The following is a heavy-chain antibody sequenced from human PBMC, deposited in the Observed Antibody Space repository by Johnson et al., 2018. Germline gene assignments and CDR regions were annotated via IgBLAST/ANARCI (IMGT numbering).Heavy chain of an antibody. D-gene: IGHD3-10*01. Sequence: QVQLQQWGAGLLKPSETLSLTCAVYGGSFSGYYWSWIRQPPGKGLEWIGEINHSGSTNYNSSLKSRVIISVYTSKNQFSLKLNSVTAADTAVYYWAGEAVRGIRMLVYYYYGMDVWGQGTTVTVSS. J-gene: IGHJ6*02. CDR1: GGSFSGYY. CDR3: AGEAVRGIRMLVYYYYGMDV. V-gene: IGHV4-34*01. CDR2: INHSGST.